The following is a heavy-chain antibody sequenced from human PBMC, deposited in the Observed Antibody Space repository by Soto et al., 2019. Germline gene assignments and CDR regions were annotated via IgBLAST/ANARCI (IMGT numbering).Heavy chain of an antibody. V-gene: IGHV3-33*01. CDR3: TRDPYGGSRYYFDS. J-gene: IGHJ4*02. D-gene: IGHD1-26*01. CDR1: VFSFSNYA. Sequence: GGSLRLSCAASVFSFSNYAMHWVRQAPGKGLEWVAVIWYDGSNKYYADSVKGRFTISKDNSQTTVYLQMNSLRAEDSAVYYCTRDPYGGSRYYFDSWGQGTLVTVSS. CDR2: IWYDGSNK.